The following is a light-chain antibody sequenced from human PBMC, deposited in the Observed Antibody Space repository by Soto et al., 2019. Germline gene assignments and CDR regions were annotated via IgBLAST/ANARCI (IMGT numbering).Light chain of an antibody. Sequence: EIVLTQSSATLSLSPGERATLSCRASQSVTNNALAWYQQKPGQAPRLLIYGVSSRATGIPDRFSGSGSETDFTLTISSLEPEDFAVYYCQQRSKWPLTFGGGTKVEIK. CDR2: GVS. CDR3: QQRSKWPLT. J-gene: IGKJ4*01. CDR1: QSVTNN. V-gene: IGKV3-11*01.